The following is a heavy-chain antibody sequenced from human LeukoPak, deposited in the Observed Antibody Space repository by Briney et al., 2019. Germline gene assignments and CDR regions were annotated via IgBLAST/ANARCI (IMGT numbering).Heavy chain of an antibody. Sequence: GGSLRLSCAASGFTVSSNYMSWVRQAPGKGLEWVSVIYSGGSTYYADSVKGRFTISRDNSKNTLYLQMNSLRAEDTAVYYCARDRGYSYGLLNGFDYWGQGTLVTVSS. D-gene: IGHD5-18*01. V-gene: IGHV3-53*01. CDR3: ARDRGYSYGLLNGFDY. CDR2: IYSGGST. J-gene: IGHJ4*02. CDR1: GFTVSSNY.